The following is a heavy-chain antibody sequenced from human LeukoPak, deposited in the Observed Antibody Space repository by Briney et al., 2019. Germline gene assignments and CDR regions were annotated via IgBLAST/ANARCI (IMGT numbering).Heavy chain of an antibody. J-gene: IGHJ4*02. Sequence: GRSLRLSCAASGFKFSDFGMHWVRQPPGKGLEWVAVIWHDGLNKFYAEAVQGRFSISRDNSKNSLYLQMNNVGIEDTARYFCVKGEPVTAGGPYYFDYWGQGTLVAVSS. CDR1: GFKFSDFG. CDR2: IWHDGLNK. V-gene: IGHV3-33*03. D-gene: IGHD1-14*01. CDR3: VKGEPVTAGGPYYFDY.